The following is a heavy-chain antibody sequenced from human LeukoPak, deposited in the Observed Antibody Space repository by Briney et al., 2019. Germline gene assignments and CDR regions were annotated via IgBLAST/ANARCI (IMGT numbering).Heavy chain of an antibody. D-gene: IGHD3-3*01. CDR3: ARAHSRGTIFGVVGGAYYFDY. V-gene: IGHV4-4*07. J-gene: IGHJ4*02. CDR1: GGSISSYY. CDR2: IYTSGST. Sequence: IPSETLSLTCTVSGGSISSYYWSWIRQPAGKGLEWIGRIYTSGSTNYNPSLKSRVTMSVDTSKNQFSLKLSSVTAADTAVYYCARAHSRGTIFGVVGGAYYFDYWGQGTLVTVSS.